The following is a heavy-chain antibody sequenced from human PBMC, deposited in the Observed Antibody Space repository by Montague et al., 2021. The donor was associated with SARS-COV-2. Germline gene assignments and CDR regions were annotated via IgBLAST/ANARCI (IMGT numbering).Heavy chain of an antibody. CDR3: AREGYRSGSFYIDY. Sequence: SLRLSCAASRLPFNGYAMHWVRQAPGKGLEWLTFISHDESNHRYADSVKGRLTISRDNSKNTLYLQMDSLRPEDTAVYYCAREGYRSGSFYIDYWGQGTLVTVPS. D-gene: IGHD1-26*01. J-gene: IGHJ4*01. CDR2: ISHDESNH. V-gene: IGHV3-30*04. CDR1: RLPFNGYA.